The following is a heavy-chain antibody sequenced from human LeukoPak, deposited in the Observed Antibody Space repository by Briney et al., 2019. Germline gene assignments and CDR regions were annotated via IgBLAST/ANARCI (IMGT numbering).Heavy chain of an antibody. CDR3: ARELGGTAYYESSGYSEVDAFDI. V-gene: IGHV1-2*02. Sequence: ASVKVSCKASGYTFTGYYMHWVRQAPGQGLEWMGWINANSGGTNYAQKLQGRVTMTRDTSISTAYMELSSLRSDDTAVYYCARELGGTAYYESSGYSEVDAFDIWGQGTMVTVSS. D-gene: IGHD3-22*01. J-gene: IGHJ3*02. CDR2: INANSGGT. CDR1: GYTFTGYY.